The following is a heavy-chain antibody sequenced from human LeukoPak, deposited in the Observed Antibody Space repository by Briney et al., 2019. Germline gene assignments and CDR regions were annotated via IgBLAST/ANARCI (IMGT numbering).Heavy chain of an antibody. CDR3: ASWLPARDY. J-gene: IGHJ4*02. Sequence: SETLSLTCAVYGGSFSIYYWSWIRQPPGKGLEWIGEINPSGSTNYNPSLKSRVSISVDTSKNQFSLKLSSVTAADTAVYYCASWLPARDYWGQGTLVTVSS. CDR2: INPSGST. CDR1: GGSFSIYY. D-gene: IGHD6-19*01. V-gene: IGHV4-34*01.